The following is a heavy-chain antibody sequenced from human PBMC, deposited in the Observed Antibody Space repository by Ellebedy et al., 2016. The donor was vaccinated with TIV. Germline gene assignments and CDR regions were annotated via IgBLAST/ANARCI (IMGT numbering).Heavy chain of an antibody. J-gene: IGHJ4*02. CDR1: GGSISSSNW. Sequence: MPSETLSLTCTVSGGSISSSNWWPWVRQPPGKGLEWIGEIYPGGSTNYSPSLESRVTMSVDRSKNQFSLTLRAVTAADTAVYFCASEDYWGQGTLVTVSS. CDR2: IYPGGST. CDR3: ASEDY. V-gene: IGHV4-4*02.